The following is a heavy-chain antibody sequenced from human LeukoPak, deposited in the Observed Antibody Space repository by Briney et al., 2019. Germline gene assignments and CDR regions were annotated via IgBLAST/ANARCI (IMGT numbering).Heavy chain of an antibody. J-gene: IGHJ4*02. CDR3: ARDVEQWLVRVYYFDY. CDR1: GFTLSSYS. CDR2: ISSGSTTI. V-gene: IGHV3-48*01. D-gene: IGHD6-19*01. Sequence: TGGSLRLSCAASGFTLSSYSMNWVRQAPGKGLEWVSYISSGSTTIYYADSVKGRFTVSRDNAKNSLYLQMNSLRAEDTAVYYCARDVEQWLVRVYYFDYWGQGTLVTVSS.